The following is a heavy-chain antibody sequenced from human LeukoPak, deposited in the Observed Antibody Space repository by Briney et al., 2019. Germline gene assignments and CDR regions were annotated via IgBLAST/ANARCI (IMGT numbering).Heavy chain of an antibody. J-gene: IGHJ6*04. CDR3: ARRALRYCSSTSCPAQYYGVDV. CDR2: IKEDGSEK. D-gene: IGHD2-2*01. Sequence: GGSLRLSCAASGFIFSSSWMSWARQAPGKGLEWVANIKEDGSEKYYVDSVKGRFTISRDNAKKSLYLQTNSLRAEDTAVYYCARRALRYCSSTSCPAQYYGVDVWGKGTTVTVSS. CDR1: GFIFSSSW. V-gene: IGHV3-7*03.